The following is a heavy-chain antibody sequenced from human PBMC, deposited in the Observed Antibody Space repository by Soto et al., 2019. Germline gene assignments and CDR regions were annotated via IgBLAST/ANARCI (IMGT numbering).Heavy chain of an antibody. J-gene: IGHJ4*02. D-gene: IGHD6-6*01. CDR3: ARHPRIAAPAYYFDY. CDR1: GGSFSGDY. CDR2: INHSGST. Sequence: PSETLSLTCAVYGGSFSGDYWSWIRQPPGKGLEWIGEINHSGSTNYNPSLKSRVTISVDTSKNQFSLKLSSVTAADTAVYYCARHPRIAAPAYYFDYWGQGTLVTVSS. V-gene: IGHV4-34*01.